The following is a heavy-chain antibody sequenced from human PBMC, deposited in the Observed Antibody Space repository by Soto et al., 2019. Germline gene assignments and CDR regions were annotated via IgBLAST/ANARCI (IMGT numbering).Heavy chain of an antibody. CDR3: ARQGICSGGSCYRVHIDY. CDR1: GGSISSSSYY. J-gene: IGHJ4*02. D-gene: IGHD2-15*01. Sequence: PSETLSLTCTVSGGSISSSSYYWGWIRQPPGKGLEWIGSIYYSGSTYYNPSLKSRVNISVDTSKNKFSLKLSSVTAADTALYYCARQGICSGGSCYRVHIDYWGQGTLVTVSS. CDR2: IYYSGST. V-gene: IGHV4-39*01.